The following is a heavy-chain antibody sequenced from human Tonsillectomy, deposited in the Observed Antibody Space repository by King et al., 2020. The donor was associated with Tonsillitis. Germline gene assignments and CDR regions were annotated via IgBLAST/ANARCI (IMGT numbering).Heavy chain of an antibody. V-gene: IGHV4-4*07. CDR2: IYSNGST. Sequence: QLQESGPGLVKPSETLSLTCTVSGASISSNYWSWIRQPAGKGLEWVGRIYSNGSTNYNPSLRSRVTMSVDTSKKQFSLKLSSVTAADTAVYYCASGFCGSDWLYKWSFWGQGTLVTVSS. D-gene: IGHD2-21*02. J-gene: IGHJ4*02. CDR3: ASGFCGSDWLYKWSF. CDR1: GASISSNY.